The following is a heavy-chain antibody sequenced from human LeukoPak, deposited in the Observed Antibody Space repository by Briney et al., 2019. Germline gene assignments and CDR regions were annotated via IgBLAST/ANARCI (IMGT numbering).Heavy chain of an antibody. CDR2: IKRDGSEK. CDR3: ARDQRYCSSSSCPWEPFDY. V-gene: IGHV3-7*05. CDR1: GFTFSSYW. Sequence: PGGSLRLSCAASGFTFSSYWMSWVRQAQEKGLEWVAYIKRDGSEKYYVDSVKGRFTISRDNAKNSLYLQMNSLRAEDTAVYYCARDQRYCSSSSCPWEPFDYWGQGTLVTVSS. D-gene: IGHD2-2*01. J-gene: IGHJ4*02.